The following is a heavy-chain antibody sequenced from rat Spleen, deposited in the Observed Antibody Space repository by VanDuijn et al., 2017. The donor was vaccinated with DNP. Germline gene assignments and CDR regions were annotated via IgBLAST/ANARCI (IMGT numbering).Heavy chain of an antibody. Sequence: QVQLKESGPGLVQPSQTLSLACTVSGFSLTSYHMHWVRQPSGKGLEWMGVIWSGGSTDYNSALRSRLSISRDTSKSQVFLKMNSLQTEDPATYYCAGDSGYYFDGSYLPFAYWGQGTLVTVSS. CDR3: AGDSGYYFDGSYLPFAY. CDR2: IWSGGST. J-gene: IGHJ3*01. CDR1: GFSLTSYH. D-gene: IGHD1-12*02. V-gene: IGHV2-43*01.